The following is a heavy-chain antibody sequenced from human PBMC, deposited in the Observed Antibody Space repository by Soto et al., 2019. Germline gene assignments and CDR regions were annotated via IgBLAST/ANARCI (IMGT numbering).Heavy chain of an antibody. CDR1: GGSISSYY. J-gene: IGHJ4*02. D-gene: IGHD3-22*01. V-gene: IGHV4-59*01. Sequence: QVQLQESGPGLVKPSETLSLTCTVSGGSISSYYWSWIRQPPGKGLELIGYIYYSGSTNYNPSLKSRVTRSVDTSKNQFSLKLSSVTAADTAVYYCARVRYYYDSSGQFDYWGQGTLVTVSP. CDR3: ARVRYYYDSSGQFDY. CDR2: IYYSGST.